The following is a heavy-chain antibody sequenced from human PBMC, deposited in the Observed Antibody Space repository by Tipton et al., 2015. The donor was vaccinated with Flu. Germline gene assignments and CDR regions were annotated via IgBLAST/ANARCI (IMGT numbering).Heavy chain of an antibody. CDR1: GFTFSSYE. V-gene: IGHV3-48*03. D-gene: IGHD7-27*01. Sequence: VQLVQSGGGLVQPGGSLRLSCAASGFTFSSYEMNWVRLAPGKGLEWVSYISSTGNTISYADSVKGRFTISRDNAKKSLYLQMSSLRAEDTAVYYCASLTGDDYWGQGTLVTVSS. CDR2: ISSTGNTI. J-gene: IGHJ4*02. CDR3: ASLTGDDY.